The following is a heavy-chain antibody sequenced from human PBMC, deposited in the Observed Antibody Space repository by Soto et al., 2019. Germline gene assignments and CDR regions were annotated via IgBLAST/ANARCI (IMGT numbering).Heavy chain of an antibody. Sequence: EVQLLESGGGLVQPGRSLRLSCAASGFTFSSYAMNWVRQAPGKGLEWVSAMSGTGGSTYYADSVKGRFIISRDNSKNTLFLQMNRLRVEDTAVFYCAKAGFSSGWSPSYFDYWGQGTLVTVSS. CDR1: GFTFSSYA. CDR3: AKAGFSSGWSPSYFDY. J-gene: IGHJ4*02. D-gene: IGHD6-19*01. CDR2: MSGTGGST. V-gene: IGHV3-23*01.